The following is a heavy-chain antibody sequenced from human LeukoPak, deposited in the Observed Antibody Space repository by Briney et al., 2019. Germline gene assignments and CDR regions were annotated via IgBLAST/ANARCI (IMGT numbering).Heavy chain of an antibody. J-gene: IGHJ5*02. CDR2: INPNSGGT. CDR1: GYTFTGYY. Sequence: ASVKVSCKASGYTFTGYYMHWVRQAPGQGLEWMGWINPNSGGTYYAQKFQGRVTMTRDTSISTAYMELSRLRSDDTAVYYCARDIAAAYNWFDPWGQGTLVTVSS. D-gene: IGHD6-13*01. V-gene: IGHV1-2*02. CDR3: ARDIAAAYNWFDP.